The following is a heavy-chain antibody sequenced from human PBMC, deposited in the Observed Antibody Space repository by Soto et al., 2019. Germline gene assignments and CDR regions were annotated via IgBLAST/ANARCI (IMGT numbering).Heavy chain of an antibody. V-gene: IGHV1-8*01. CDR1: GYSFTRHD. J-gene: IGHJ6*02. D-gene: IGHD1-1*01. CDR3: AREGILFSGLMVVDGMDG. CDR2: INRSSGNT. Sequence: QVQLVQSGAEVKKPGASVKVSCKASGYSFTRHDINWVRQAPGQGLEWMGWINRSSGNTGYAQRFLGRLTMTTDTSASTAYMELSGLESEDTAMYFCAREGILFSGLMVVDGMDGWGQGTTVTVPS.